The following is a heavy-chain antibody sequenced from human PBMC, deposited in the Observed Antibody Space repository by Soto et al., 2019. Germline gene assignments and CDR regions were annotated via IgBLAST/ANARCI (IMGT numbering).Heavy chain of an antibody. CDR3: ARAHSLSSVFSVDY. CDR1: GGSISTGSYY. D-gene: IGHD6-6*01. V-gene: IGHV4-39*01. J-gene: IGHJ4*02. CDR2: IYYSGTT. Sequence: QLQLRESGSGLVKPSETLSLTCTVSGGSISTGSYYWGWIRQPPGKGLEWIGGIYYSGTTYYNPSLRSRVTISVDLSKEQFSLELTSVTAADTAVYYCARAHSLSSVFSVDYWGQGTLVTVSS.